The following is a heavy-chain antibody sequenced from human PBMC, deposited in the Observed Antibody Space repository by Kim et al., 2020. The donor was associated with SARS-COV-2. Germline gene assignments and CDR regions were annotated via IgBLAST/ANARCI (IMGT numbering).Heavy chain of an antibody. CDR2: ISSSSSYT. J-gene: IGHJ6*02. CDR3: ARVGYDYVWGSYRDYYYYYGWTS. V-gene: IGHV3-11*05. Sequence: GGSLRLSCAASGFTFSDYYMSWIRQAPGKGLEWVSYISSSSSYTNYADSVKGRFTISRDNAKNSLYLQMNSLRAEDTAVYYCARVGYDYVWGSYRDYYYYYGWTSGAKGPRSPSP. CDR1: GFTFSDYY. D-gene: IGHD3-16*02.